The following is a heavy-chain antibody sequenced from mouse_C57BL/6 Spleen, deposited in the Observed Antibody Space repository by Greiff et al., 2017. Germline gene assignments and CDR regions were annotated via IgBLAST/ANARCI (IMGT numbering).Heavy chain of an antibody. CDR2: INPSTGGT. CDR3: ARYGTAQAPDY. V-gene: IGHV1-43*01. CDR1: GYSFTGYY. Sequence: EVQLQQSGPELVKPGASVKISCKASGYSFTGYYMHWVKQSSEKSLEWIGEINPSTGGTSYNQKFKGKATLTVDKSSSTAYMQLKSLTSEDSAVYYCARYGTAQAPDYWGQGTTLTVSS. J-gene: IGHJ2*01. D-gene: IGHD3-1*01.